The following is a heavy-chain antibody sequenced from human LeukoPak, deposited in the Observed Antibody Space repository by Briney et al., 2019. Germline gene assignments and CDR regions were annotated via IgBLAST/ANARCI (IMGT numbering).Heavy chain of an antibody. V-gene: IGHV3-7*01. CDR1: GFTFTSFW. CDR3: ARDYGSSLDY. CDR2: INEDGSGQ. Sequence: GGSLRLSCASSGFTFTSFWMSWVRQTPGQGLEWVANINEDGSGQYYVDSVKGRFTISRDNAKNSLYLQMNSLRAEDTGVYYCARDYGSSLDYWGQGTRVTVSS. J-gene: IGHJ4*02. D-gene: IGHD6-13*01.